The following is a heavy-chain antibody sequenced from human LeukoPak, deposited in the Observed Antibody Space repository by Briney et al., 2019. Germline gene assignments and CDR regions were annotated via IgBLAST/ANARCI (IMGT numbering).Heavy chain of an antibody. CDR2: IYTSGST. V-gene: IGHV4-4*07. Sequence: SETLSLTCTVSGGSISRYYWSWIRQPAGKGLEWIGRIYTSGSTNYNPSLKSRVTMSVDTSKNQFSLKLSSVTAADTAVYYCASSTYYDFWSGYLDYYYGMDVWGQGTTVTVSS. CDR1: GGSISRYY. CDR3: ASSTYYDFWSGYLDYYYGMDV. J-gene: IGHJ6*02. D-gene: IGHD3-3*01.